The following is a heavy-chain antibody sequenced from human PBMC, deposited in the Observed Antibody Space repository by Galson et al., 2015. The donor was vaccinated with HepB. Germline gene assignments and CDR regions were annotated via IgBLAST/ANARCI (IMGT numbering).Heavy chain of an antibody. CDR2: IYSGGTT. CDR1: GFTVSSTY. Sequence: SLRLSCAASGFTVSSTYMSWVRQAPGKGLEWASIIYSGGTTYYTDPVKGRFTISRDNSGNTLYLQMNSLRAEDTAVYYCARRLRYYFYYMDVWGKGTTVTVSS. D-gene: IGHD5-12*01. V-gene: IGHV3-53*01. CDR3: ARRLRYYFYYMDV. J-gene: IGHJ6*03.